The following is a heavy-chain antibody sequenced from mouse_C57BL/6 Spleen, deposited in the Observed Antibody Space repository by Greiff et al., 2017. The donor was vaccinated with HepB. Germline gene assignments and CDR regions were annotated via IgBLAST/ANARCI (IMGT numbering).Heavy chain of an antibody. D-gene: IGHD2-4*01. CDR1: GYTFTSYW. CDR3: ARSMDVYDYSGYFDV. CDR2: IDPNSGGT. Sequence: QVQLHQPGAELVKPGASVKLSCKASGYTFTSYWMHWVKQRPGRGLEWIGRIDPNSGGTKYNEKFKSKATLTVDKPSSTAYMQLSSLTSEDSAVYYCARSMDVYDYSGYFDVWGTGTTVTVSS. J-gene: IGHJ1*03. V-gene: IGHV1-72*01.